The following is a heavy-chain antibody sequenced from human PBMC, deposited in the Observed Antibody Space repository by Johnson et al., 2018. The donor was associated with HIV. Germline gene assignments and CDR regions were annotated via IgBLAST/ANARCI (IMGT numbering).Heavy chain of an antibody. CDR3: ARDPIAFRNYYGSGSAFDI. Sequence: VQLVESGGGLVQPGRSLRLSCAASGFTFDDYAMHWVRQAPGKGLEWVSGISWNSGSIGYADSVKGRFTISRDNAKNSLYLQMNSLRPEDKAVYHCARDPIAFRNYYGSGSAFDIWGQGTMVTVSS. CDR2: ISWNSGSI. V-gene: IGHV3-9*01. J-gene: IGHJ3*02. D-gene: IGHD3-10*01. CDR1: GFTFDDYA.